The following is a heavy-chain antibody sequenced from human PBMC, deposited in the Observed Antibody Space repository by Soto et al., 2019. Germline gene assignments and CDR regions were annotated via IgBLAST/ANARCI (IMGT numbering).Heavy chain of an antibody. Sequence: QVQLVQSGAEVKKPGASVKVSCQVSGYTLAKLSMHWVRQAPGKGLEWMGSFDPEDGETIYAQKFQGRVTMTEDTSTDTAYMDLSSLRSEDTAVYYCAIGGYISGPPGWYFDLWGRGTLVTVSS. CDR1: GYTLAKLS. D-gene: IGHD5-18*01. V-gene: IGHV1-24*01. CDR2: FDPEDGET. CDR3: AIGGYISGPPGWYFDL. J-gene: IGHJ2*01.